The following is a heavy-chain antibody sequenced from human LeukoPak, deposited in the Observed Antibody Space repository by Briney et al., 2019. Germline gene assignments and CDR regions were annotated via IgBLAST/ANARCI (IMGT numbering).Heavy chain of an antibody. CDR1: GVTFDNYA. CDR3: ARSPAGANYYLDV. CDR2: ISWDGVST. D-gene: IGHD1-14*01. Sequence: GGSLRLSCAASGVTFDNYAMHWVRQAPGKGLEWVSLISWDGVSTYYADSVKGRFTISRDNSKNSLSLQMNSLRAEDTAVYYCARSPAGANYYLDVWGKGTTVTISS. J-gene: IGHJ6*03. V-gene: IGHV3-43D*03.